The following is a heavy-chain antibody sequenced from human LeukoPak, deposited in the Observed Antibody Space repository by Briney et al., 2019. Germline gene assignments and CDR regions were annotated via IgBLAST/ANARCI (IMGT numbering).Heavy chain of an antibody. CDR2: FKWDGIV. Sequence: GGSLRLSCAASGFSVSTFSMLWVRQVPGKGLVWVSRFKWDGIVSYADSVKGRFTISRDNAKNTVLLQMNSLRAEDTALYYCAGEDVPLFKDAFDIWGQGTMVTVSS. CDR1: GFSVSTFS. J-gene: IGHJ3*02. CDR3: AGEDVPLFKDAFDI. D-gene: IGHD2-2*01. V-gene: IGHV3-74*01.